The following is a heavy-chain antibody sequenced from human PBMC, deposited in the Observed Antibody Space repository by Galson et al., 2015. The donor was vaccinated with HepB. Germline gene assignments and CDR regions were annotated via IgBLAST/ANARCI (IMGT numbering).Heavy chain of an antibody. D-gene: IGHD2-2*01. CDR2: ISNDGIKK. CDR1: GFTFSSYG. CDR3: ARDKTSIVVVPAAFDAFDI. Sequence: SLRLSCAASGFTFSSYGIHWVRQAPGKGLEWVALISNDGIKKYYADSVKGRFTISRDNSKNTLYLQMNSLRGDDTAVYSCARDKTSIVVVPAAFDAFDIWGQGTMVTVSS. V-gene: IGHV3-30-3*01. J-gene: IGHJ3*02.